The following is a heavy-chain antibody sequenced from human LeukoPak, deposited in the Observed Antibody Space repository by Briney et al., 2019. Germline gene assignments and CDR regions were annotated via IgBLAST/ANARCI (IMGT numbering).Heavy chain of an antibody. V-gene: IGHV1-69*06. J-gene: IGHJ3*02. Sequence: TSVKVSCKASGGTFSRYAVSWVRQAPGQGLEWMGGIIPFFGTANYAQKFQGRVTITADKSTSTAYMELSSLRSEDTAVYYCAREYYYDSSGPYALDIWGQGTMVTVSS. CDR3: AREYYYDSSGPYALDI. CDR2: IIPFFGTA. CDR1: GGTFSRYA. D-gene: IGHD3-22*01.